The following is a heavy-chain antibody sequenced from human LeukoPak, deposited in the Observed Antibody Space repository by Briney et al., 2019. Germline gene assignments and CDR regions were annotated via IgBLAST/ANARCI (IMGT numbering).Heavy chain of an antibody. V-gene: IGHV3-21*01. D-gene: IGHD6-13*01. CDR1: GFTFSSYS. J-gene: IGHJ4*02. CDR3: ARSWLLAAAGTYDY. CDR2: ISSSSSYI. Sequence: GGSLRLSCAASGFTFSSYSMNWVRQAPGKGLEWVSSISSSSSYIYYADSAKGRFTISRDNAKNSLYLQMNSLRAEDTAVYYCARSWLLAAAGTYDYWGQGTLVTVSS.